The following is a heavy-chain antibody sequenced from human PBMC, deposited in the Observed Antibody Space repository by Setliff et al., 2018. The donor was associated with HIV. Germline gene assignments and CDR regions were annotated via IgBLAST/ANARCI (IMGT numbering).Heavy chain of an antibody. CDR3: ARVEPFKLDYQETSGYFDY. Sequence: LSLTCAVSGYSISDGCYWGWIRLPPGKGLEWIGNVYTRGNTYYNPSLKSRVTMSIDASKNRFSLKLSPVTAADTAVYYCARVEPFKLDYQETSGYFDYWGHGILVTVSS. V-gene: IGHV4-38-2*01. CDR2: VYTRGNT. CDR1: GYSISDGCY. J-gene: IGHJ4*03. D-gene: IGHD3-22*01.